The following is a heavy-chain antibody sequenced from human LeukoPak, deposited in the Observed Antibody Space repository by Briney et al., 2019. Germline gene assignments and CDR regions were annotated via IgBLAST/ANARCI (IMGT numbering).Heavy chain of an antibody. CDR2: INPNSGDT. D-gene: IGHD6-13*01. J-gene: IGHJ3*02. Sequence: ASVKVSCKASGYTFTGYYMHWVRQAPGQGLEWMGWINPNSGDTNYEQKFQGRVTMTRDASISTAYMELGRLRSDDRAVYYCARALYTSSWPINAFNIWGQGTMVTVSS. CDR1: GYTFTGYY. CDR3: ARALYTSSWPINAFNI. V-gene: IGHV1-2*02.